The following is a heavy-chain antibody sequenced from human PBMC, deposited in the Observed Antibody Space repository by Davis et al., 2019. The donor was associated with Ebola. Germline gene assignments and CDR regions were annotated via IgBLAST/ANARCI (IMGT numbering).Heavy chain of an antibody. V-gene: IGHV4-34*01. D-gene: IGHD2-2*01. CDR2: INHSGST. Sequence: MPSETLSLTCAVYGGSFSGYYWSWIRQPPGKGLEWIGEINHSGSTNYNPSLKSRVTISVDTSKNQFSLKLSSVTAAVTAVYYCAREALGYCSSISYYFFDYWGQGTLVTVSS. CDR3: AREALGYCSSISYYFFDY. CDR1: GGSFSGYY. J-gene: IGHJ4*02.